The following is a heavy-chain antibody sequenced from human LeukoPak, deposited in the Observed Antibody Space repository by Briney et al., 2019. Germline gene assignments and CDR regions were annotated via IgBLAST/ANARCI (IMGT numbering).Heavy chain of an antibody. D-gene: IGHD3-22*01. CDR3: ARDANYYDSSGYPPSDY. Sequence: PGGSLRLSCAASGFTFSSYGMSWVRQAPGKGLEWVSAISGSGGSTYYADSVKGRFTISRDNSKNTLYLQMNSLRAEDTAVYYCARDANYYDSSGYPPSDYWGQGTLVTVSS. J-gene: IGHJ4*02. CDR1: GFTFSSYG. CDR2: ISGSGGST. V-gene: IGHV3-23*01.